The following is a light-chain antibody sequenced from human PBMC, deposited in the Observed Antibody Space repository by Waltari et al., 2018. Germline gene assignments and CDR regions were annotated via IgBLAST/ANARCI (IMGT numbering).Light chain of an antibody. CDR2: VNSAGSH. J-gene: IGLJ3*02. Sequence: QLVLTQSPSASASLGASVKLTCTLSSGRSSHIIAWHQQQPEKGPRYLMKVNSAGSHSKGDEIPDRFSGSSSGAGRYLTISSLQSEDEADYYCQTGGHGTWVFGGGTKLTVL. V-gene: IGLV4-69*01. CDR3: QTGGHGTWV. CDR1: SGRSSHI.